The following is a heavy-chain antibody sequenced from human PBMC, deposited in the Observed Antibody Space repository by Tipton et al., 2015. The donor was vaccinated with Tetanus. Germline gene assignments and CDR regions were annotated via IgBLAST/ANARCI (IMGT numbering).Heavy chain of an antibody. V-gene: IGHV4-31*03. D-gene: IGHD6-6*01. CDR1: GGSISGSPYF. CDR2: IYYSGST. CDR3: ARDQGGGRVVRLNWFDP. J-gene: IGHJ5*02. Sequence: TLSLTCSVSGGSISGSPYFWNWIRHQPGKGLEWIGYIYYSGSTHYNPSLESRVTMSVDTSKNQFSLRLTSVTAADTAIYYCARDQGGGRVVRLNWFDPWGQGTLVTDSS.